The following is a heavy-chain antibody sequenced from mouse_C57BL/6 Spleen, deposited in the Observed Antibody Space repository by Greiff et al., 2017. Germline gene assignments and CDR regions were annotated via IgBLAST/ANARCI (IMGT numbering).Heavy chain of an antibody. V-gene: IGHV1-26*01. Sequence: EVQLQQSGPELVKPGASVKISCKASGYTFTDYYMNWVKQSHGKSLEWIGDINPNNGGTSYNQKFKGKATLTVDKSSSTAYMELRILTSEDSAVYYCARGLAWFAYWGQGTLVTVSA. CDR2: INPNNGGT. CDR1: GYTFTDYY. CDR3: ARGLAWFAY. J-gene: IGHJ3*01.